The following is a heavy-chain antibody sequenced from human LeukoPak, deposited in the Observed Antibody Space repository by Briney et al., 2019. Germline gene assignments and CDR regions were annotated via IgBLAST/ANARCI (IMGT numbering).Heavy chain of an antibody. D-gene: IGHD3-10*01. J-gene: IGHJ4*02. Sequence: GGSLRLSCAASGFTFDDYAMHWVRQAPGKGLEWVSGISWNSGSIGYADSVKGRFTISRDNAKNSLYLQMNSLRAEDMALYYCARGAPIEYWGQGTLVTV. CDR3: ARGAPIEY. V-gene: IGHV3-9*03. CDR1: GFTFDDYA. CDR2: ISWNSGSI.